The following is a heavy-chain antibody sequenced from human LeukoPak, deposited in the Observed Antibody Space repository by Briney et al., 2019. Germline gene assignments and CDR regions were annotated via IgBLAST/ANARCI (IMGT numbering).Heavy chain of an antibody. CDR2: IYHSGST. Sequence: SETLSLTCAVSGGSTSSSNWWSWVRQPPGKGLEWIGEIYHSGSTNYNPSLKSRVTISVDKSKNQFSLKLSSVTAADTAVYYCASVVVVAATPAHWFDPWGQGTLVTVSS. CDR3: ASVVVVAATPAHWFDP. V-gene: IGHV4-4*02. J-gene: IGHJ5*02. D-gene: IGHD2-15*01. CDR1: GGSTSSSNW.